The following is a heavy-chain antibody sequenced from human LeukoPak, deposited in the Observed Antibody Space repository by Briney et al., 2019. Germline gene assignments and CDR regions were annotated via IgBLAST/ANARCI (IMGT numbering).Heavy chain of an antibody. J-gene: IGHJ6*03. CDR2: INHSGRT. CDR3: ARGIFGVVSFPYYSFSMDV. V-gene: IGHV4-34*01. CDR1: GGSFSDYY. D-gene: IGHD3-3*01. Sequence: SETLSLTCAVYGGSFSDYYWSWVRQPPGKGLEWIGEINHSGRTKYKPSLKSRVTIAVETAKNQFSLKLNSVTAADTAHYYCARGIFGVVSFPYYSFSMDVWGKGTTVIVSS.